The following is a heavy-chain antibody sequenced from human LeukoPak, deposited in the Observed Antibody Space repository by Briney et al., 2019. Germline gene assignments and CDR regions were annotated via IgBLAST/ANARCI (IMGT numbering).Heavy chain of an antibody. CDR3: ARDPGTLATYLDS. CDR1: GYTFRTYG. CDR2: IGPDGSKK. V-gene: IGHV3-33*01. Sequence: GGSLRLSCAASGYTFRTYGMQWVRQAPGGGLEWVALIGPDGSKKFYAESVKGRFTISRDNSKNTLVLQMNSLRPEDTAIYYCARDPGTLATYLDSWGPGTLVTVSS. D-gene: IGHD6-13*01. J-gene: IGHJ5*01.